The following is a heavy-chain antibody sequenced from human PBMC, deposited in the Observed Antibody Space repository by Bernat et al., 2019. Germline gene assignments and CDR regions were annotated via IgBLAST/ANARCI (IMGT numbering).Heavy chain of an antibody. V-gene: IGHV3-48*01. D-gene: IGHD3-10*01. CDR3: ARTFGERKMYYYGMDV. Sequence: EVQLVGAGGGLVQPGGSLRLSCAASGFTFSTYSMNWVRQAPGKGLEWVSYISTSSSTIYYADSVKGRFTISRDNAKNSLYLQMNSLRAEDTAVYYCARTFGERKMYYYGMDVWGQGTTVTVSS. CDR1: GFTFSTYS. J-gene: IGHJ6*02. CDR2: ISTSSSTI.